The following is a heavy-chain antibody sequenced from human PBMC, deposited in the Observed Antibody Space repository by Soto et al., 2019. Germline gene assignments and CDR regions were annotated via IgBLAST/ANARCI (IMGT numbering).Heavy chain of an antibody. J-gene: IGHJ1*01. D-gene: IGHD6-19*01. CDR1: GCTFISYA. CDR3: AKGVPVIAVAGTRYFQH. Sequence: GGSLRLSCAASGCTFISYAMSWVRQAPGKGLEWVSGISGSGDSTYYADSVKGRFTISRDNSKNTLYLQMNSLRAEDTAVYYCAKGVPVIAVAGTRYFQHCVPAPLATVLS. V-gene: IGHV3-23*01. CDR2: ISGSGDST.